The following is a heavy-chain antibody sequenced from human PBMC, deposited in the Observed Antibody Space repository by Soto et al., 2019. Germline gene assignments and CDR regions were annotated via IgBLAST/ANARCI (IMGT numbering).Heavy chain of an antibody. CDR3: ARVGSSSWYDNWFDP. Sequence: ASETLSLTCTVSGGSTGTVGYFWSWIRQHPGKGLEWIGYIYYSGSTYYNPSLKSRVTISVDRSKNQFSLKLSSVTAADTAVYYCARVGSSSWYDNWFDPWGQGTLVTVSS. V-gene: IGHV4-31*03. J-gene: IGHJ5*02. CDR2: IYYSGST. CDR1: GGSTGTVGYF. D-gene: IGHD6-13*01.